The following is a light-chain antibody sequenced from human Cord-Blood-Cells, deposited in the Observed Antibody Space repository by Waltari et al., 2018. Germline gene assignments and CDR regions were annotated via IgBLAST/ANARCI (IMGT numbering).Light chain of an antibody. J-gene: IGLJ2*01. CDR2: EGS. V-gene: IGLV2-23*01. Sequence: QSALTHPASVSGSPGHSITISCTGTSSDVVGYNLVSWYQQHPGKAPKLMICEGSKRPSGVSNRFSGSKSGNTASLTISGLQAEDEADYYCCSYAGSSTLVFGGGTKLTVL. CDR1: SSDVVGYNL. CDR3: CSYAGSSTLV.